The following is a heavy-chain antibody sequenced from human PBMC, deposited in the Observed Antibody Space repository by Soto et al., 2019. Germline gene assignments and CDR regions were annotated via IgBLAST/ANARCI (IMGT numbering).Heavy chain of an antibody. CDR1: GDSVSGNSAA. CDR3: AREFPSYVSSDCYLDY. J-gene: IGHJ4*01. V-gene: IGHV6-1*01. D-gene: IGHD2-21*01. CDR2: TYYRSRWYN. Sequence: SQTLSLTCAISGDSVSGNSAAWNWIRQSPSRGLEWLGRTYYRSRWYNDYAVSVKSRITVTPDTSKNQFSLHLNSVTPEDTAVYYFAREFPSYVSSDCYLDYWGHAALDTVS.